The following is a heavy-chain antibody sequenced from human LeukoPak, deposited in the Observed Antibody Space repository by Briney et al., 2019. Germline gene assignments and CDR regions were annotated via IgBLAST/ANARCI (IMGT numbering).Heavy chain of an antibody. J-gene: IGHJ5*02. CDR3: AKRFTTGTTNWFDP. D-gene: IGHD1-1*01. V-gene: IGHV4-59*01. Sequence: SETLSLTCTVSGGSISSYYWSWIRQPPGKGLEWIGYIYYSGSTNYNPSLKSRVTISVDTSKNQFSLKLSSVTAADTAVYYCAKRFTTGTTNWFDPWGQGTLVTVSS. CDR1: GGSISSYY. CDR2: IYYSGST.